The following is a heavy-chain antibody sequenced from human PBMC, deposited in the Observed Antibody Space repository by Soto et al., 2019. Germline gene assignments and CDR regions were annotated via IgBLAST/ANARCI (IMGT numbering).Heavy chain of an antibody. V-gene: IGHV3-9*01. CDR3: ASTRYDILTAYYIL. CDR1: GFTFDDYA. D-gene: IGHD3-9*01. Sequence: GGSLRLSCAASGFTFDDYAMHWVRQAPGKGLEWVSGISWNSGSIGYADSVKGRFTISRDNSKNPLYLQMNSLRAEDTAVYYCASTRYDILTAYYILWGQGTLVTVSS. J-gene: IGHJ4*02. CDR2: ISWNSGSI.